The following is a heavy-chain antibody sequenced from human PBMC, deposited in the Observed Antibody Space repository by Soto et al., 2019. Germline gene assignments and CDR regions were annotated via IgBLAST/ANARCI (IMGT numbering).Heavy chain of an antibody. CDR2: IVPILGAG. D-gene: IGHD3-16*01. J-gene: IGHJ4*02. CDR3: AREGEGIPAHRY. CDR1: GDTFTTYT. Sequence: QVQLVQSGAEVKKPGSSVKVSCNASGDTFTTYTINWVRQAPGQGLEWMGGIVPILGAGNYAQKFQGRVTITADRSTTTAYLDLSSLRSDDTAVYYCAREGEGIPAHRYWGQGTLVTVSS. V-gene: IGHV1-69*06.